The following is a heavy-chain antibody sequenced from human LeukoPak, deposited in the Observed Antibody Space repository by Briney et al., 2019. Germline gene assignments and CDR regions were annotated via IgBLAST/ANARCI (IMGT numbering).Heavy chain of an antibody. Sequence: GGSLRLSCAASGFSFRNYWMSWVRQAPGKGLEWVANINQDGSEKYYVDSVKGRVTISRDDAKNSLFLQINSLRAEDTAVYYCARDGSSALPHAADNWGQGTLVTVSS. CDR3: ARDGSSALPHAADN. CDR1: GFSFRNYW. D-gene: IGHD3-22*01. V-gene: IGHV3-7*01. CDR2: INQDGSEK. J-gene: IGHJ4*02.